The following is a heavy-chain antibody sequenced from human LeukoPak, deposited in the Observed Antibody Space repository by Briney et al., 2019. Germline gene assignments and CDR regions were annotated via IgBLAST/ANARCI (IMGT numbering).Heavy chain of an antibody. CDR2: IYPGGNT. D-gene: IGHD2-21*01. CDR1: GLSVSTNY. J-gene: IGHJ4*02. Sequence: GGSLRLSCIVSGLSVSTNYMSWVRQAPGKGLEYVSFIYPGGNTYYPDSVKGRFTISRDNSKNTLYLQMNSLRAEDTAVYYCARDVAAQYYFDYWGQGTLVTVSS. CDR3: ARDVAAQYYFDY. V-gene: IGHV3-66*01.